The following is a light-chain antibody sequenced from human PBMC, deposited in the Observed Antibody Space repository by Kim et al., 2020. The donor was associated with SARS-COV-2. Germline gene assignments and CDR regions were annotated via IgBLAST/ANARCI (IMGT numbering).Light chain of an antibody. J-gene: IGLJ3*02. CDR2: KNN. Sequence: GQRVTISCSGSTSNVAVNNVYWYQQLPGTAPRLLIYKNNQRPSRVPDRFSASKSGTSASLAISGLRSEDEADYYCAGCDDRLSGPVFGGGTKLTVL. V-gene: IGLV1-47*01. CDR1: TSNVAVNN. CDR3: AGCDDRLSGPV.